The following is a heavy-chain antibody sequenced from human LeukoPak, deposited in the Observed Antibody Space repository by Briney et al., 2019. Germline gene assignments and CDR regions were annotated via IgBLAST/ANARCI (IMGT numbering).Heavy chain of an antibody. CDR2: ISNSGSSI. D-gene: IGHD6-13*01. Sequence: GGPLRLSCVASGFTFSSYEMNWVRQAPGKGLEWISYISNSGSSIYYADSVMGRFTISRDNAKNSLYLQMNSLRAEDTAVYYCARDPSSSSWSPFDYWGQGTLVTVSS. V-gene: IGHV3-48*03. CDR3: ARDPSSSSWSPFDY. J-gene: IGHJ4*02. CDR1: GFTFSSYE.